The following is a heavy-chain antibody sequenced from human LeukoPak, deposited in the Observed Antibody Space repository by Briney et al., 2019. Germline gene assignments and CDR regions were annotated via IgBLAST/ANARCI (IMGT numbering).Heavy chain of an antibody. Sequence: GESLKISCKGSGYKFTNFWIGWVRQMPGKGLEWMGIIYPGDSDTRYSPSFQGQVTISADRSISTAYLQWSSLKASDTAMYYCARRSVGATHIFDYWGQGTLVTVSS. J-gene: IGHJ4*02. D-gene: IGHD1-26*01. CDR3: ARRSVGATHIFDY. CDR1: GYKFTNFW. CDR2: IYPGDSDT. V-gene: IGHV5-51*01.